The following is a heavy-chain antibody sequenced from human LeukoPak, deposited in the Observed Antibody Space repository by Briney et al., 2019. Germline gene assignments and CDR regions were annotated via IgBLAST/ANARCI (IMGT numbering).Heavy chain of an antibody. V-gene: IGHV1-2*02. Sequence: ASVKVSCKASGYTFTGYYMHWVRQAPGQGLEWMGWINPNSGGTNYAQKFQGRVTMTRDTSISTAYMELSRLRSDDTAVYYCARGDRPAYYYDSSGYFRYYYYGMDVWGQGTTVTVSS. J-gene: IGHJ6*02. CDR3: ARGDRPAYYYDSSGYFRYYYYGMDV. D-gene: IGHD3-22*01. CDR1: GYTFTGYY. CDR2: INPNSGGT.